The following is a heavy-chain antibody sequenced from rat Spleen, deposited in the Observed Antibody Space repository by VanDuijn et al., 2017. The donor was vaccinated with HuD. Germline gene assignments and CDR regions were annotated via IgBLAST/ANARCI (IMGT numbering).Heavy chain of an antibody. Sequence: EVQLVESGGGPVQPGRSLKLSCAVSGITFSDYYMAWVRQAPTKGLEWVTTISHDGGNTYYRDSVKGRFTVSRDNAKSTLYLQMDSLRSEDTATYYCTRQTGSLFDYWGQGVMVTVSS. CDR3: TRQTGSLFDY. D-gene: IGHD5-1*01. J-gene: IGHJ2*01. V-gene: IGHV5-25*01. CDR1: GITFSDYY. CDR2: ISHDGGNT.